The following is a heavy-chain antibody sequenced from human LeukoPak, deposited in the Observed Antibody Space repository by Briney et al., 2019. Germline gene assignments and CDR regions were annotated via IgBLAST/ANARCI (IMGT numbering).Heavy chain of an antibody. D-gene: IGHD3-10*01. CDR1: GYTFTSYD. Sequence: ASVKVSCKASGYTFTSYDINWVRQATGQGLEWMGWMNPNSGNTGYAQKFQGRVTMTRNTSISTTYMELSSLRSEDTAVYYCARAHLTMVRGNYYYYMDVWGKGTTVTVSS. CDR2: MNPNSGNT. V-gene: IGHV1-8*01. CDR3: ARAHLTMVRGNYYYYMDV. J-gene: IGHJ6*03.